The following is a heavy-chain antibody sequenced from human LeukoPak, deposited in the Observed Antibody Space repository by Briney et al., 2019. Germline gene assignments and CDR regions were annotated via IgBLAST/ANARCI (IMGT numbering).Heavy chain of an antibody. CDR3: ARDIKWLGRYYYYGLDV. J-gene: IGHJ6*02. CDR1: GFSFSSYT. CDR2: ISYDGTNE. V-gene: IGHV3-30*04. Sequence: HPGGSLRLACAGSGFSFSSYTMHWVRQAPGKGLEWVAIISYDGTNEYYADSVKGRFTISRDNSKNTLYLQVNSLRAEDTAVYYCARDIKWLGRYYYYGLDVWGQGTTVTVS. D-gene: IGHD6-19*01.